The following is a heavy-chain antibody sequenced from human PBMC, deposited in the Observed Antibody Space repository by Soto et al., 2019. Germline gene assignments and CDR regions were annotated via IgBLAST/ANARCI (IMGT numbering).Heavy chain of an antibody. J-gene: IGHJ6*02. CDR1: GYTFTSYY. D-gene: IGHD6-6*01. CDR3: ARVKSIAARPLSYYYYCMDV. CDR2: INPSGGST. Sequence: AAVKVSCKASGYTFTSYYMHWVRQAPGQGLEWMGIINPSGGSTSYAQKFQGRVTMTRDTSTSTVYMELSSLRSEDTAVYYCARVKSIAARPLSYYYYCMDVWGQGTTVTVSS. V-gene: IGHV1-46*01.